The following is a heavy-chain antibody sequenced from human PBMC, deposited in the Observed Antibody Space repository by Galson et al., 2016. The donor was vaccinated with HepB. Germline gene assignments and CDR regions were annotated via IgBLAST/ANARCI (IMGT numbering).Heavy chain of an antibody. CDR2: ISSTSSAT. J-gene: IGHJ3*01. CDR1: GFNFNIYS. D-gene: IGHD3-10*01. CDR3: ARKVYYYQTSGSHEAFDL. V-gene: IGHV3-48*04. Sequence: SLRLSCAASGFNFNIYSMNWVRQGPGKGLEWISYISSTSSATFYAESVKGRFTISRDNARNSLYLQMNSLRAEDTAFYYCARKVYYYQTSGSHEAFDLWGQGTMVIVSS.